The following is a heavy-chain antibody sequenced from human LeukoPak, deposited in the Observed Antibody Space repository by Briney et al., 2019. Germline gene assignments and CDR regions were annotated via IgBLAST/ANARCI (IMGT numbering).Heavy chain of an antibody. D-gene: IGHD6-19*01. CDR2: ISGSGGST. J-gene: IGHJ4*02. Sequence: GGSLRLSCAASGFTFSSYAMSWVRQAPGKGLEWVSAISGSGGSTYYADSVKGRFTISRDNSKNALYLQMNSLRAEDTAVYYCAKGYSSGWSGFSAFDYWGQGTLVTVSS. CDR1: GFTFSSYA. V-gene: IGHV3-23*01. CDR3: AKGYSSGWSGFSAFDY.